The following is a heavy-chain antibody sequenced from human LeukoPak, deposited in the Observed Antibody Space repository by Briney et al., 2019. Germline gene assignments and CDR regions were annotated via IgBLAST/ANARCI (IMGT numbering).Heavy chain of an antibody. J-gene: IGHJ6*03. V-gene: IGHV4-39*01. CDR2: IYYSGTT. Sequence: SETLSLTCSVSGGSISSSSYYWHWIRQPPGKGLEWVGSIYYSGTTYYNSSLKSRVTISEDTSKNRFSLMLTSVTAADTAVYYCARQVSDYFYYYIDVWGEGTTVIVSS. CDR3: ARQVSDYFYYYIDV. CDR1: GGSISSSSYY.